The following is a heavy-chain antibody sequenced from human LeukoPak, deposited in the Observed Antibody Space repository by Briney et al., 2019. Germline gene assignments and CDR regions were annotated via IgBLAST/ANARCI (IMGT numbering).Heavy chain of an antibody. CDR2: ISAYNGNT. CDR3: ARDLMPYYYDSSCFGAFDI. J-gene: IGHJ3*02. V-gene: IGHV1-18*01. CDR1: GYTFTSYG. D-gene: IGHD3-22*01. Sequence: GASVKVSCKASGYTFTSYGISWVRQAPGQGLEWMGWISAYNGNTNYAQKLQGRVTMTTDTSTSTAYMELRSLRSDDTAVYYCARDLMPYYYDSSCFGAFDIWGQGTMVTVSS.